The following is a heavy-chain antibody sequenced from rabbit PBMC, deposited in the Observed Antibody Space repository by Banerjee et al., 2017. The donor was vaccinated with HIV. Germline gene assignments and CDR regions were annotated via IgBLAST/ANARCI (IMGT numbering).Heavy chain of an antibody. CDR3: ARDLDGVIGRNFGW. J-gene: IGHJ6*01. CDR1: GFSFSNKAV. V-gene: IGHV1S45*01. CDR2: INAVTGKA. Sequence: QEQLEESGGGLVKPGASLTLTCKASGFSFSNKAVMCWVRQAPGKGLEWIACINAVTGKAVYASWAKGRFTFSKTSSTTVTLQMTSLTAADTATYFCARDLDGVIGRNFGWWGPGTLVTVS. D-gene: IGHD4-1*01.